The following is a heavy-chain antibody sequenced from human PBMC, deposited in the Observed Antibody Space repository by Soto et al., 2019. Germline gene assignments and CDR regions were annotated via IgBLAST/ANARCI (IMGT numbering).Heavy chain of an antibody. CDR2: LVVGNGNT. Sequence: GSAVKPTCKASGSSNTSTAVLWRTPARGQHLKWIGWLVVGNGNTNYAQKFQERVTITRDMPTSTAYMELSSLRSEDTAVYYCSAEWPIGSSTTGLCPHYHYYAMDVWG. D-gene: IGHD2-8*01. CDR3: SAEWPIGSSTTGLCPHYHYYAMDV. CDR1: GSSNTSTA. V-gene: IGHV1-58*01. J-gene: IGHJ6*02.